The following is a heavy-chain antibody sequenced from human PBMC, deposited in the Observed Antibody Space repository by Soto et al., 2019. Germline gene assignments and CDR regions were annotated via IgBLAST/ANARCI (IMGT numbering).Heavy chain of an antibody. J-gene: IGHJ4*02. CDR1: GFTFSSYW. V-gene: IGHV3-74*01. CDR2: INSDGSST. CDR3: ARDLSWSFWSGYYDD. D-gene: IGHD3-3*01. Sequence: GGSLRLSCAASGFTFSSYWMHWVRQAPGKGLVWVSRINSDGSSTSYADSVKGRFTISRDNAKNTLYLQMNSLRAEDTAVYYCARDLSWSFWSGYYDDWGQGTLVTVSS.